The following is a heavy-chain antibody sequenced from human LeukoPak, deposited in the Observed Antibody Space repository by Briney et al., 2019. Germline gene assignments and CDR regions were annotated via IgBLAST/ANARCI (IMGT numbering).Heavy chain of an antibody. Sequence: GGSLRLSCATSGFTVSSTYMSWVRQTPGKGLEWVSVIYSGGSTYYADSVKGRFTISRDNSKNTLYLQMNSLRAEDTAVYYCAREGNSPFDYWGQGTLVTVSS. J-gene: IGHJ4*02. V-gene: IGHV3-66*01. CDR1: GFTVSSTY. CDR2: IYSGGST. CDR3: AREGNSPFDY. D-gene: IGHD5-18*01.